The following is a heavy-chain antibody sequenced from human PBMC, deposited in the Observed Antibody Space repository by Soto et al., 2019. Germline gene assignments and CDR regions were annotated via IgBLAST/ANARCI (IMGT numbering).Heavy chain of an antibody. CDR3: ARQRWPAAMANYMDV. Sequence: QVQLQESGPGLVKPSETLSLTCTVSGGSISSYYWSWIRQPPGKGLEWIGYIYYSGSTNYNPSLKSRVTLSVDTSKHQFSLKLSSVTAADTAVYYWARQRWPAAMANYMDVWGKGTTVTVSS. D-gene: IGHD2-2*01. V-gene: IGHV4-59*08. J-gene: IGHJ6*03. CDR2: IYYSGST. CDR1: GGSISSYY.